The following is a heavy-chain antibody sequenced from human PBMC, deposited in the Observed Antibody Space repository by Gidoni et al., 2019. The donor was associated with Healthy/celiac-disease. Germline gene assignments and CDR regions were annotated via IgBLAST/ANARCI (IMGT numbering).Heavy chain of an antibody. CDR3: AKDSNAYCGGDCYSVAAFDI. Sequence: EVQLVESGGGLVQPGRSLRRSCAASGFTFDDYAMHWVRQAPGKGLEWFSGISWNSGSFGYADSVKGRFTISRDNAKNSLYLQMNSLRAEDTALYYCAKDSNAYCGGDCYSVAAFDIWGQGTMVTVSS. V-gene: IGHV3-9*01. J-gene: IGHJ3*02. CDR1: GFTFDDYA. D-gene: IGHD2-21*02. CDR2: ISWNSGSF.